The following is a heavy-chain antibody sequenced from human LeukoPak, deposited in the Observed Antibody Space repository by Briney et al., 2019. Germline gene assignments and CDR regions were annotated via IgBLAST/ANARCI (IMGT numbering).Heavy chain of an antibody. Sequence: GGSLRLSCTASGFTFSSFNMNWVRHTPGKGLEWISYISSSSSTIYYADSVKGRFTISRDNAKSSLYLQMNSLRDEDTAVYYCARYPSVAATGWGRWFDHWGQGTLVTVSS. CDR3: ARYPSVAATGWGRWFDH. J-gene: IGHJ5*02. D-gene: IGHD6-13*01. V-gene: IGHV3-48*02. CDR1: GFTFSSFN. CDR2: ISSSSSTI.